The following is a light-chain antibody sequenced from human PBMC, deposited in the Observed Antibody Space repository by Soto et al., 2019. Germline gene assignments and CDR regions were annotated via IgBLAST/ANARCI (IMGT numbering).Light chain of an antibody. CDR1: QSLLHSNGYYY. J-gene: IGKJ1*01. Sequence: DIVMTQSPLSLPVTPGEPASISCRSSQSLLHSNGYYYLDWYLKKPGQSPQVLIYLGSHRASGVPDRFSGSGSGTDFTLKISRVEAEDVGVYYCMQALQTPWTFGQGTKVEVK. CDR2: LGS. V-gene: IGKV2-28*01. CDR3: MQALQTPWT.